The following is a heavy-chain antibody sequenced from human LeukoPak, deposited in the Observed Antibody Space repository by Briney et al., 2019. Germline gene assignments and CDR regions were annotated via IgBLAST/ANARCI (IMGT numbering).Heavy chain of an antibody. D-gene: IGHD3-10*02. V-gene: IGHV3-48*03. CDR2: INSSGSTI. J-gene: IGHJ6*04. CDR1: GFTFSSYE. CDR3: AELGITMIGGV. Sequence: GGSLRLSCAASGFTFSSYEMNWVRQAPGQGLEWVSYINSSGSTIYYADSVKGRFTFSRDNAKNSLYLQMNSLRAEDTAVYYCAELGITMIGGVWGKGTTVTISS.